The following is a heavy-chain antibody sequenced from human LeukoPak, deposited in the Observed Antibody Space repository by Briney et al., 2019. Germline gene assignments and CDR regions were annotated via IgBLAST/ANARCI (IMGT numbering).Heavy chain of an antibody. Sequence: PGGSLRLSCAASGFTFSSYAMHWVRQAPGKGLEWVAVISYDGSNKYYADSVKGRFTISRDSSKNTLYLQMNSLRAEDTAVYYCARGGYGDYVGAFDIWGQGTMVTVSS. V-gene: IGHV3-30*04. D-gene: IGHD4-17*01. J-gene: IGHJ3*02. CDR2: ISYDGSNK. CDR3: ARGGYGDYVGAFDI. CDR1: GFTFSSYA.